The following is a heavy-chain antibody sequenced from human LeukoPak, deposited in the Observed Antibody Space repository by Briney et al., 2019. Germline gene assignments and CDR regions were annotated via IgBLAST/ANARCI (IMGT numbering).Heavy chain of an antibody. D-gene: IGHD2-21*02. V-gene: IGHV4-38-2*02. CDR3: AKDHANTPVVTN. CDR2: IYHSGST. Sequence: PSETLSLTCTVSGYSISSGYYWGWIRQPPGKGLEWIGSIYHSGSTYYNPSLKSRVTISVDTSKNQFSLKLSSVTAADTAIYYCAKDHANTPVVTNWGQGILVSVSS. CDR1: GYSISSGYY. J-gene: IGHJ4*02.